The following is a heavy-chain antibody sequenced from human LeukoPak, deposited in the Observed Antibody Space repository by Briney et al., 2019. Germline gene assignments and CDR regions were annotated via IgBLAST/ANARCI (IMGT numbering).Heavy chain of an antibody. J-gene: IGHJ4*02. V-gene: IGHV4-59*01. D-gene: IGHD2-15*01. CDR1: GGSISTYY. CDR2: IYYGGST. Sequence: SETLSLTCTVSGGSISTYYWSWIRQPPGKGLEWIGYIYYGGSTNYNPSLKSRVTISIDRSKNQLSMMLSSVTAADTAVYYCARVSPMEYCSGGSCYPYFDHWGQGTLVTVS. CDR3: ARVSPMEYCSGGSCYPYFDH.